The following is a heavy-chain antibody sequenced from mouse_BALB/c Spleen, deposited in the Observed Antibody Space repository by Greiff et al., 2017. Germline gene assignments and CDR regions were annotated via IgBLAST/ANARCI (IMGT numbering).Heavy chain of an antibody. CDR1: GYTFTSYY. V-gene: IGHV1S81*02. J-gene: IGHJ4*01. CDR3: TRDHYGHYAMDY. Sequence: VQLQQSGAELVKPGASVKLSCKASGYTFTSYYMYWVKQRPGQGLEWIGEINPSNGGTNFNEKFKSKATLTVDKSSSTAYMQLSSLTSEDSAVYYCTRDHYGHYAMDYWGQGTSVTVSS. CDR2: INPSNGGT. D-gene: IGHD1-2*01.